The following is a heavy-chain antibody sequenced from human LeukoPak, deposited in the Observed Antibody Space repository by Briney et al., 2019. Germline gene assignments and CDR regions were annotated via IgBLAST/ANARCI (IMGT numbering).Heavy chain of an antibody. V-gene: IGHV3-7*05. CDR3: ARDLRRYYYYYYYGMDV. J-gene: IGHJ6*02. Sequence: GGSLRLSCAASGFTFSNYWMNWVRQAPGKGLEWVVNIEQDGGEKYYVDSVKGRFTISRDNAKNSLYLQMNSLRAEDTAVYYCARDLRRYYYYYYYGMDVWGQGTTVTVSS. CDR1: GFTFSNYW. CDR2: IEQDGGEK. D-gene: IGHD1-14*01.